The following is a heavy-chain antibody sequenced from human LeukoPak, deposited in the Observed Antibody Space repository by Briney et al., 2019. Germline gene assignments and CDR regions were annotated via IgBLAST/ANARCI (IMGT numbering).Heavy chain of an antibody. Sequence: SETLSLTCTVSGYSISSGYFWGWMRRPPGKGLEWIGSIYHSVTTHYNPSLKSRVTISLDTSKNQFSLKLSSVTAADTAVYYCARAYCVGDCSVLHIYFDNWGQGTLVTVSS. CDR3: ARAYCVGDCSVLHIYFDN. J-gene: IGHJ4*02. CDR1: GYSISSGYF. D-gene: IGHD2-21*02. CDR2: IYHSVTT. V-gene: IGHV4-38-2*02.